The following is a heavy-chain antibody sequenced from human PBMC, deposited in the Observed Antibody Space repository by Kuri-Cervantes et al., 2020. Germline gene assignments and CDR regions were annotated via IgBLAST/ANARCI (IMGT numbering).Heavy chain of an antibody. CDR2: MNPNSGNT. V-gene: IGHV1-8*01. CDR1: GYTFTSYD. Sequence: ASVKVSCKASGYTFTSYDINWVRQATGQALKWMGWMNPNSGNTGYAQKFKGRVTMTRNTSISTAYMELSSLRSEDTAVYYCARGRLGATLNFDYWGQGTLVTVSS. J-gene: IGHJ4*02. D-gene: IGHD1-26*01. CDR3: ARGRLGATLNFDY.